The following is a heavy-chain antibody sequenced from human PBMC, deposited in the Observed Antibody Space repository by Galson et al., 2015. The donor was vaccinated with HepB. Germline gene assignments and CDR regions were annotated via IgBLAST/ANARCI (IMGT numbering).Heavy chain of an antibody. V-gene: IGHV3-30-3*01. CDR1: GFTFTSYA. J-gene: IGHJ6*02. D-gene: IGHD6-13*01. CDR3: VRVDSSSWLYYGMDV. CDR2: ISYDGITK. Sequence: SLRLSCAASGFTFTSYALHWVRQAPGKGLEWVAVISYDGITKYYADSVKGRFTISRDNSKNTLSLQMNSLRVEDTAVYYCVRVDSSSWLYYGMDVWGQGTRVTVSS.